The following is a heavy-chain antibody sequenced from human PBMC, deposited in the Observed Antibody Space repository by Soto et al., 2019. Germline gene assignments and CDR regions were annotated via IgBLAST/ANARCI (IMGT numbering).Heavy chain of an antibody. CDR3: ARSFVVRGELEGGY. CDR2: IKQDGSEK. J-gene: IGHJ4*02. CDR1: GFTFSRSS. V-gene: IGHV3-7*02. D-gene: IGHD3-10*01. Sequence: EVQLVESGGGLVQPGGSLRLSCTTSGFTFSRSSMSWVRQAPGKGLEWVANIKQDGSEKYYVDSVKGRFTISRDNAKNSLYLQMNSLRAEDTAVYYCARSFVVRGELEGGYWGQGILVTVSS.